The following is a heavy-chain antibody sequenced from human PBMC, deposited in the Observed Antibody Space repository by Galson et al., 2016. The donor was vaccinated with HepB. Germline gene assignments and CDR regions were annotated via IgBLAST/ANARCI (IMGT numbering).Heavy chain of an antibody. V-gene: IGHV3-23*01. J-gene: IGHJ4*02. Sequence: SLRLSCAASGFTFRSNVINWVRQAPGKGLEWVSGISGSGGSTYYADSVRGRFTISRDNSKNTLYLQMSSLRAEDTAVYYCAKDLLGGTSIPYFFDYWGQGTLVTVSS. CDR2: ISGSGGST. D-gene: IGHD4-23*01. CDR3: AKDLLGGTSIPYFFDY. CDR1: GFTFRSNV.